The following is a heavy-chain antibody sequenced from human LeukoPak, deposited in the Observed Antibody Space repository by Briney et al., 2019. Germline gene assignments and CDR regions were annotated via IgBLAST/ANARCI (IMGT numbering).Heavy chain of an antibody. CDR2: ITNNGDST. Sequence: GGSLGLSCVASGFTFSTYPMHWVRQAPGKGLEYVSAITNNGDSTYHANSVKGRFTISRDNSKNTLYLQMGSLRAEDMAVYYCARGNVLTAFDYWGQGTLVTVSS. V-gene: IGHV3-64*01. CDR1: GFTFSTYP. J-gene: IGHJ4*02. CDR3: ARGNVLTAFDY. D-gene: IGHD1-1*01.